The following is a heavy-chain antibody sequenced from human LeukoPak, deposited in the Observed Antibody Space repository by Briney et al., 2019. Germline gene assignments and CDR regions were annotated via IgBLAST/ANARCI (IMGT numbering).Heavy chain of an antibody. CDR3: ARFNPESDF. Sequence: SEALSLTCTVTGYSISTGYYWGWIQQTPGKGLEWIGSLYHSGSRYYNPSLKSRVTISVDTSKNEFSLKLNSVTAADSGVYYCARFNPESDFWGHGTRVTVSS. CDR1: GYSISTGYY. CDR2: LYHSGSR. J-gene: IGHJ5*01. V-gene: IGHV4-38-2*02.